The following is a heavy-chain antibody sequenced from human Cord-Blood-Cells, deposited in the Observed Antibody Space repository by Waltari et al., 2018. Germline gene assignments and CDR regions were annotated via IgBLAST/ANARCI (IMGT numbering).Heavy chain of an antibody. J-gene: IGHJ4*02. CDR3: ASFEY. Sequence: QVQLQPWGAGLCKPSETLSRTYAAYGASSRGHYWSGIRQPPGKGLEWIGEINHSGSTNYNPSLKSRVTISVDTSKNQFALKLSSVTAADTAVYYCASFEYWGQGTLVTVSS. CDR1: GASSRGHY. CDR2: INHSGST. V-gene: IGHV4-34*01.